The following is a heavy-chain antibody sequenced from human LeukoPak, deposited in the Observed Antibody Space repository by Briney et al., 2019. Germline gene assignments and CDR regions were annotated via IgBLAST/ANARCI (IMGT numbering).Heavy chain of an antibody. CDR3: ARARVRWGAFDI. V-gene: IGHV1-69*13. Sequence: GASVKVSCKASGGTFSSYAISWVRQAPGQGLEWMGGIIPIFGTANYAQKFQGRVTITADESTSTAYMELSSLRSEDTAVYYCARARVRWGAFDIWGQGTMVTVSS. CDR2: IIPIFGTA. D-gene: IGHD3-16*01. J-gene: IGHJ3*02. CDR1: GGTFSSYA.